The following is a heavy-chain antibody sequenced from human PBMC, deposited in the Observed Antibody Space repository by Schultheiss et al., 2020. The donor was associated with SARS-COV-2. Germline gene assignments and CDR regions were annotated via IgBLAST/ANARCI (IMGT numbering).Heavy chain of an antibody. V-gene: IGHV3-48*01. CDR1: GFTFSSYA. CDR2: ISSSSSTI. CDR3: ARERGIVVVPAAIGNYYYYYGMDV. Sequence: GGSLRLSCAASGFTFSSYAMHWVRQAPGKGLEWVSYISSSSSTIYYADSVKGRFTISRDNSKNTLYLQMNSLRAEDTAVYYCARERGIVVVPAAIGNYYYYYGMDVWGQGTTVTVSS. D-gene: IGHD2-2*02. J-gene: IGHJ6*02.